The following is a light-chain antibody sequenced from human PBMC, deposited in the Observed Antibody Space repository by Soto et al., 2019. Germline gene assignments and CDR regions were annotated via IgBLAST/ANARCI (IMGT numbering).Light chain of an antibody. J-gene: IGKJ3*01. CDR1: QSISTY. CDR2: TTS. Sequence: DIQMTQSPSSRSGYVGDRVTITGRASQSISTYLNWYLQKRGKAPNLLIYTTSILESGVPSWFSGSGAGTDFPLTISSLQPEDFTTYYCQHSYNTLTFGPGTKVDI. V-gene: IGKV1-39*01. CDR3: QHSYNTLT.